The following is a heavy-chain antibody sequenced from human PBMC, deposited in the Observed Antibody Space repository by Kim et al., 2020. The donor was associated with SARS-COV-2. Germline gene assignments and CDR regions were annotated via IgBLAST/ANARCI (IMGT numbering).Heavy chain of an antibody. J-gene: IGHJ2*01. CDR3: ARGLRIVGATGYWYFDL. V-gene: IGHV4-34*01. CDR2: TNHSGSP. Sequence: SETLSLTCAVYGGSFSGYYWSWIRQPQGKGLEWIGETNHSGSPNYNPSLKSRVTISVDTSKNQFSLKLSSVTAADTAVYYCARGLRIVGATGYWYFDLWGRGTLVTVSS. CDR1: GGSFSGYY. D-gene: IGHD1-26*01.